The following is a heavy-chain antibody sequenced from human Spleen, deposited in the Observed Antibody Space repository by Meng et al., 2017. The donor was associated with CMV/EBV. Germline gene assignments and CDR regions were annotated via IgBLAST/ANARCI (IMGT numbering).Heavy chain of an antibody. CDR1: GGSFSGYY. D-gene: IGHD1-1*01. J-gene: IGHJ6*02. CDR3: ARLRGGGTYYYYYGMDV. Sequence: SETLSLTCAVYGGSFSGYYWTWIRQPPGKGREWIGDINHSGSTNINPSLKSRVTISVDTSKRLVSLKLTSVTAADTAVYYCARLRGGGTYYYYYGMDVWGQGTTVTVSS. V-gene: IGHV4-34*01. CDR2: INHSGST.